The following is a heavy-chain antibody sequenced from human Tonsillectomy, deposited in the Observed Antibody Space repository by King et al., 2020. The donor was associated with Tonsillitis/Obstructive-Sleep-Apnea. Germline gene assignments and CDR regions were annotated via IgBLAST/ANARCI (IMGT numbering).Heavy chain of an antibody. V-gene: IGHV3-64D*06. J-gene: IGHJ4*02. D-gene: IGHD2-2*01. CDR2: ISNDGSGA. CDR1: GFTFSNYP. CDR3: VKQEQGRVFPCTSISCSSLDY. Sequence: VQLVESGGGLVQPGGSLRLSCSASGFTFSNYPMHWVRQAPGKGLEYVSAISNDGSGAYFVDSVKGRLSISRDNSENTRFLQMSRLSADETAIYYCVKQEQGRVFPCTSISCSSLDYWGQGTLVTVSS.